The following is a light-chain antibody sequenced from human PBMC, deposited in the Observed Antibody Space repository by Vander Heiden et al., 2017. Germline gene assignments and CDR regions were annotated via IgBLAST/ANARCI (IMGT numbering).Light chain of an antibody. CDR1: NIGSKR. CDR3: QVWDSSTDHWV. J-gene: IGLJ3*02. Sequence: SYVLTHPPSVSVAPGQTASLTGGGKNIGSKRWHGYQQKTGQAPVVVVYNDSDRPSGIPERLSGSNSGNTATLTMSRVEAGDEADYYCQVWDSSTDHWVFGGGTKLTVL. V-gene: IGLV3-21*02. CDR2: NDS.